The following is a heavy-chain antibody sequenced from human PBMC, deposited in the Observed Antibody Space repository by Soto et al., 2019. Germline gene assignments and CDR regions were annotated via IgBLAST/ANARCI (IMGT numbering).Heavy chain of an antibody. CDR1: GYTFTSYA. CDR3: ARSSSDPNYYYYGMDV. Sequence: ASVKVSCKASGYTFTSYAMHWVRQAPGQRLEWMGWINAGNGNTKYSQKFQGRVTITRDTSTSTAYMELRSLRSDDTAVYYCARSSSDPNYYYYGMDVWGQGTTVTVSS. D-gene: IGHD6-19*01. CDR2: INAGNGNT. V-gene: IGHV1-3*01. J-gene: IGHJ6*02.